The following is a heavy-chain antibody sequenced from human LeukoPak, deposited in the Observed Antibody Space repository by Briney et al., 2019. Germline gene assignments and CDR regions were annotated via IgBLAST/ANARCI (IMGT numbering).Heavy chain of an antibody. Sequence: PSETLSLTCTVSGGSIRSYYWGWIRQPPGKGLEWIGNIYYSGSTYYNPSLKSRVTISVDTSKNQFSLKLSSVTAADTAVYYCAKTYYYDPFDFWGQGTLVTVSS. CDR1: GGSIRSYY. V-gene: IGHV4-39*01. CDR3: AKTYYYDPFDF. J-gene: IGHJ4*02. D-gene: IGHD3-22*01. CDR2: IYYSGST.